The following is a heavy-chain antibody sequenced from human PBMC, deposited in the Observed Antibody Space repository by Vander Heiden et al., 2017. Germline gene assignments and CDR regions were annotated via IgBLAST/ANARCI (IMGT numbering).Heavy chain of an antibody. CDR3: ARLRGGYCSSTSCYTGWFDP. V-gene: IGHV3-53*01. CDR1: GFTVRSNY. J-gene: IGHJ5*02. D-gene: IGHD2-2*02. Sequence: EVQLVESGGGLIQPGGSLRLSCAASGFTVRSNYMSWVRQAPGKGLEWVSVIYSGGSTYYADSVKGRFTISRDNSKNTLYLQMNSLRAEDTAVYYCARLRGGYCSSTSCYTGWFDPWGQGTLVTVSS. CDR2: IYSGGST.